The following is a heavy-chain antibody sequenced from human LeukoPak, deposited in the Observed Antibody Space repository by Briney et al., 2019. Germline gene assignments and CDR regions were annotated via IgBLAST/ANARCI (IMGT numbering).Heavy chain of an antibody. CDR2: IYYSGST. Sequence: SETLSLTCTVSGGSISGSSYYWGWIRQPPGKGLEWIGSIYYSGSTYYNPSLKSRVTISVDTSKNQFSLKLSSVTAADTAVYYCARHLAVAGTGDYWGQGTLVTVSS. CDR3: ARHLAVAGTGDY. D-gene: IGHD6-19*01. CDR1: GGSISGSSYY. J-gene: IGHJ4*02. V-gene: IGHV4-39*01.